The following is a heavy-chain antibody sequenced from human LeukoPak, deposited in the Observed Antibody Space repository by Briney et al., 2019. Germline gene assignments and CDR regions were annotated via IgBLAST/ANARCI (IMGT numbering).Heavy chain of an antibody. Sequence: PSETLSLTCSVSGYSISSGYYWGWIRQPPGKGLQWIGSIYHSGSTYYNPSLKSRVTISVDTSKNQFSLKLRSVTAADTAVYYCARLKRYYYDSSGPFQHWGQGTLVTVSS. CDR1: GYSISSGYY. V-gene: IGHV4-38-2*02. CDR2: IYHSGST. CDR3: ARLKRYYYDSSGPFQH. D-gene: IGHD3-22*01. J-gene: IGHJ1*01.